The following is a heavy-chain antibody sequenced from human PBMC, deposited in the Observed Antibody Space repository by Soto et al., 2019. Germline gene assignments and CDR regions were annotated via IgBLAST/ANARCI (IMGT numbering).Heavy chain of an antibody. CDR3: AKAWGDKTTVTSYDYYGMDV. D-gene: IGHD4-4*01. V-gene: IGHV3-23*01. Sequence: GGSLRLSCAASGFTFSSYAMSWVRQAPGKGLEWVSAISGSGGSTYYADSVKGRFTISRDNSKNTLYLQMNRLRADDTAVYYCAKAWGDKTTVTSYDYYGMDVWVQGTTVTVSS. CDR2: ISGSGGST. J-gene: IGHJ6*02. CDR1: GFTFSSYA.